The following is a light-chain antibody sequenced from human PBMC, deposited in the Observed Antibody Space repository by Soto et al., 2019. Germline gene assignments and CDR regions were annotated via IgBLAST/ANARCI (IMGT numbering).Light chain of an antibody. Sequence: QSVLTQPPSVSGAPGQRVTISCTGSSSNIGAGYDVHWYQQLPGTAPKLLIYDNNNRPSGVPDRFSGSASGTSASLAIAGLQAEDEADYYCQSYDSSLRAAVFGGGTKLTVL. CDR1: SSNIGAGYD. J-gene: IGLJ2*01. V-gene: IGLV1-40*01. CDR3: QSYDSSLRAAV. CDR2: DNN.